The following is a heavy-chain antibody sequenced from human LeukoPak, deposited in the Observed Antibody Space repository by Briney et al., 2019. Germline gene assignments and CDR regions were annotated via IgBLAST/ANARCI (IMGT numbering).Heavy chain of an antibody. V-gene: IGHV3-30*02. Sequence: QPGGSLRLSCAASGFTFSSYGMHWVRQAPGKGLEWVAFIRYDGSNKYYADSVKGRFTISRDNSKNTLYLQMNSLRAEDTAVYYCAKDRKVGAGEFDYWGQGTLVTVSS. CDR1: GFTFSSYG. CDR2: IRYDGSNK. D-gene: IGHD1-26*01. J-gene: IGHJ4*02. CDR3: AKDRKVGAGEFDY.